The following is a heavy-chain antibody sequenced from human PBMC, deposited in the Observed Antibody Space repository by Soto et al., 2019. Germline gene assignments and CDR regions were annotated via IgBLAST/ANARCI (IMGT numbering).Heavy chain of an antibody. D-gene: IGHD3-9*01. J-gene: IGHJ5*02. V-gene: IGHV4-30-4*01. Sequence: QVQLQESGPGLVKPSQTLSLTCTVSGGSISSGDYYWSWIRQPPGKGLEWIGYIYYSGSTYYNPSLKSRVNISVDPTKNQFSPKLSSVTAADTAVYYCARDVPGYDILTGYYVNWFDPWGQGTLVTVSS. CDR2: IYYSGST. CDR1: GGSISSGDYY. CDR3: ARDVPGYDILTGYYVNWFDP.